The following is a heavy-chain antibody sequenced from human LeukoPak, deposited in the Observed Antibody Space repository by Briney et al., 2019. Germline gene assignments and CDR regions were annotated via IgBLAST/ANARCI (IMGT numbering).Heavy chain of an antibody. Sequence: GGSLRLSCAASGFTFNNYEVNWFRQAPGKGLEWISHNIGSGGPMYYSDSVKGRFVVSRDPAKNSLYLQMNRLRNEDTATYYCSTWLRESSLSLWGQGTVVTVSS. CDR1: GFTFNNYE. CDR3: STWLRESSLSL. V-gene: IGHV3-48*03. J-gene: IGHJ3*01. D-gene: IGHD5-12*01. CDR2: NIGSGGPM.